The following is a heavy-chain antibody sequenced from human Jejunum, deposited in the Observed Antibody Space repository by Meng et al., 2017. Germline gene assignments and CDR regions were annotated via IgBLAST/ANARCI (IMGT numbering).Heavy chain of an antibody. V-gene: IGHV1-69*13. CDR3: TREGGLMPT. CDR2: IIPIVDKP. Sequence: SVKVSCKAFGGTFSSYPIRWVRQAPGQGFEWIGGIIPIVDKPNYAQKFQGRVTITADESTKTDYMERSSLTSEDTAVYYCTREGGLMPTWGQGTQVTVSS. CDR1: GGTFSSYP. J-gene: IGHJ5*02. D-gene: IGHD2-2*01.